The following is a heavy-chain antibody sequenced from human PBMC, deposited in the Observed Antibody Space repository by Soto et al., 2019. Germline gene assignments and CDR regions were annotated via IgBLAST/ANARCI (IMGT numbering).Heavy chain of an antibody. Sequence: QVQLVESGGGVVQPGRSLRLSCAASGFTFSSYAMHWVRQAPGKGLEWVAVISYDGSNKYYADSVKGRFTISRDNSKNTLYLQMNSLRAEDTAVYYCAGGGLGPDGGSGPWYFDLWGRGTLVTVSS. CDR3: AGGGLGPDGGSGPWYFDL. CDR1: GFTFSSYA. CDR2: ISYDGSNK. V-gene: IGHV3-30-3*01. J-gene: IGHJ2*01. D-gene: IGHD3-10*01.